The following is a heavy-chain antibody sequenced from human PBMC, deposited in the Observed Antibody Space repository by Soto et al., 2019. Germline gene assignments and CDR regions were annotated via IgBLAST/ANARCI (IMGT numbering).Heavy chain of an antibody. CDR2: IYHSGYTRT. V-gene: IGHV4-4*02. CDR3: ASHVTMVGTRGFDY. Sequence: QVQLQESGPGLVKPSGTLSLNCAVSGGSISGTNWWRWVRQPPGEGLEWIGEIYHSGYTRTNYNPSLTRRVPMSLVESVNRLSLVLTSVTDADTAVYFCASHVTMVGTRGFDYWGQGILVTASS. J-gene: IGHJ4*02. CDR1: GGSISGTNW. D-gene: IGHD6-19*01.